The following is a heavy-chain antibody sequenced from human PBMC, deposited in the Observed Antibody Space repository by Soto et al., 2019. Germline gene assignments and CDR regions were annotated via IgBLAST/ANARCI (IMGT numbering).Heavy chain of an antibody. CDR1: GGSVSSNNW. CDR2: IYHSGSA. CDR3: ARGPGVVVSADDAFDI. V-gene: IGHV4-4*02. D-gene: IGHD2-21*02. Sequence: QVQLQESGPGLVKPSGTLSLTCAVSGGSVSSNNWWSWVRQSPGKGLEWMGEIYHSGSAHYNPSLKSRATISLDKSKNLFSLRLTSVTAADTAVYYCARGPGVVVSADDAFDIWGPGTRVIVSS. J-gene: IGHJ3*02.